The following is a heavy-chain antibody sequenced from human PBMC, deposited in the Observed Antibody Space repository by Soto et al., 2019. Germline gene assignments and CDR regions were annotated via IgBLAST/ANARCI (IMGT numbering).Heavy chain of an antibody. D-gene: IGHD4-4*01. CDR2: INAYNGNT. CDR1: GYTLTSYA. Sequence: GGSVKVSCQGSGYTLTSYALPLGRPAPRQRLEWMGWINAYNGNTKYAQKLQGRVTMTTDTSTSTAYMELRSLRSDDTAVYYCARALYSNYDVSYYMDVWGKGTTVTVSS. J-gene: IGHJ6*03. V-gene: IGHV1-18*01. CDR3: ARALYSNYDVSYYMDV.